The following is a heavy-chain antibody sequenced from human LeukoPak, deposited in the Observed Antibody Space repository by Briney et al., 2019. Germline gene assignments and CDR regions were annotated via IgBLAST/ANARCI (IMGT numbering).Heavy chain of an antibody. D-gene: IGHD6-13*01. CDR3: ASDPDSTIWPQYFQH. V-gene: IGHV3-7*04. CDR2: VKQDGSET. Sequence: GGSLRLSCAASGFTFSNCWMNWVRQAPGRGQEWVANVKQDGSETHYVDSVIGRLTISRDNAKNLLYLEMNSLRGEDTAVYYCASDPDSTIWPQYFQHWGQGALVTISS. CDR1: GFTFSNCW. J-gene: IGHJ1*01.